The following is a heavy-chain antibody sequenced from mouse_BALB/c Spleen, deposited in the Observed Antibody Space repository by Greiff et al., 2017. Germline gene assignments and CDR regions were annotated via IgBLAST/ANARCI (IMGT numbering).Heavy chain of an antibody. CDR2: ILPGSGST. D-gene: IGHD2-10*02. Sequence: QVQLQQSGAELMKPGASVKISCKATGYTFSSYWIEWVKQRPGHGLEWIGEILPGSGSTNYNEKFKGKATFTADTSSNTAYMQLSSLTSEDSAVYYCARGYGNYVWAYWGQGTLVTVSA. CDR1: GYTFSSYW. CDR3: ARGYGNYVWAY. V-gene: IGHV1-9*01. J-gene: IGHJ3*01.